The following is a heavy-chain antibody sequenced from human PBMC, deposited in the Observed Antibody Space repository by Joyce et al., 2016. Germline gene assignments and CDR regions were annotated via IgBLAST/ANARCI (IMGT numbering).Heavy chain of an antibody. CDR3: AREVRGGGYQFDY. Sequence: QVQLVQSGAEVKKPGSSVKVSCEASGGTFRNYDISWVRQAPGQGLEWMGGIPPMFGTPNYAQKFQGRVTITADESTTTVYMDLSSLRSEDTAMYYCAREVRGGGYQFDYWGQGTLVTVSS. J-gene: IGHJ4*02. D-gene: IGHD1-26*01. V-gene: IGHV1-69*01. CDR1: GGTFRNYD. CDR2: IPPMFGTP.